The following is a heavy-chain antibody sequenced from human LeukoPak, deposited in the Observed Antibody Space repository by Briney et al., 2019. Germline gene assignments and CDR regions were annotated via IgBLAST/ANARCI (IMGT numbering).Heavy chain of an antibody. J-gene: IGHJ4*02. CDR2: IYHSGGT. D-gene: IGHD6-13*01. CDR1: GGSISSSSYS. V-gene: IGHV4-39*01. Sequence: PSETLSLTCTVSGGSISSSSYSWGWVRQPPGKGLEWVGVIYHSGGTYYNPSLKRRLTMSVYTSKNQFSLKLSSVTATDTAVYYCASLIAAGYFDHWGQGTLVTVSS. CDR3: ASLIAAGYFDH.